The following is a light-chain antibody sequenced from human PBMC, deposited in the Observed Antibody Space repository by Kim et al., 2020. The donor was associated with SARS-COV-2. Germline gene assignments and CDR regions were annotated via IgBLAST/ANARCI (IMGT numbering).Light chain of an antibody. Sequence: QSALTQPPSASGSPGQSVTISCTGTSSDVGGYNYVSWYQQHPGKAPKLMIYEVSTRPSGVPDRFSGSKSGNTASLTVSGLQAEDEADYYCSSYAGSRVFGGGTQLTVL. CDR3: SSYAGSRV. V-gene: IGLV2-8*01. CDR2: EVS. J-gene: IGLJ3*02. CDR1: SSDVGGYNY.